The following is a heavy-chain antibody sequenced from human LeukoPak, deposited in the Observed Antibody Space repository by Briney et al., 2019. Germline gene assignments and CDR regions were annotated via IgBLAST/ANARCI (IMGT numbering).Heavy chain of an antibody. CDR1: AGSISTYY. D-gene: IGHD6-19*01. V-gene: IGHV4-4*07. CDR2: IYTSGKT. J-gene: IGHJ4*02. Sequence: SETLSLTCTVSAGSISTYYWSWIRQPAGKGLEWIGRIYTSGKTDYSPSLRSRLTMSLDTPKNQFSLTLTSATAADTAVYYCARNTGYSGGWTFDYWGQGILVTVSS. CDR3: ARNTGYSGGWTFDY.